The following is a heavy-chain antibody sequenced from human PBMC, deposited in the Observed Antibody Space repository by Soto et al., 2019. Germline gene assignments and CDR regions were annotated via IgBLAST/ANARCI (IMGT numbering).Heavy chain of an antibody. J-gene: IGHJ4*02. D-gene: IGHD4-17*01. Sequence: EVQLLESGGGLVQPGGSLRLSCAASGFTFSSYAMSWVRQAPGKGLEWVSTVSGSGANTYYADSVKGRFTLSRDNSRNTLDLQMNSLRAEDTAIYYCAKIPTVTAWYIKGVDYWGQGTLDTVSS. CDR2: VSGSGANT. V-gene: IGHV3-23*01. CDR3: AKIPTVTAWYIKGVDY. CDR1: GFTFSSYA.